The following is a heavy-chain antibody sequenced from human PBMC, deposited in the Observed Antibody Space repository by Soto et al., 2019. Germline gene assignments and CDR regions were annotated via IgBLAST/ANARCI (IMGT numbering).Heavy chain of an antibody. Sequence: SLPMCVSWTVADGNIIGYCWRWIRQPPGKGLEWIGYIYYSGSTNYNPSLKSRVTISVDTSKNQFSLKLSSVTAADTAVYYCARDSKIGTTDYWGQGTLVTVSS. J-gene: IGHJ4*02. CDR2: IYYSGST. CDR3: ARDSKIGTTDY. D-gene: IGHD1-1*01. V-gene: IGHV4-59*01. CDR1: DGNIIGYC.